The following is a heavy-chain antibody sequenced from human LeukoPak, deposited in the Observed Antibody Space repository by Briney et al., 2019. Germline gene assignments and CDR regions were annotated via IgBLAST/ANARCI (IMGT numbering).Heavy chain of an antibody. CDR1: GFTFSTYE. J-gene: IGHJ4*02. CDR3: ARRGYHDYSGFDY. V-gene: IGHV3-21*01. D-gene: IGHD1-26*01. Sequence: GGSLRLSCAASGFTFSTYEMNWVRQAPGKGLEWVSSISGSSSDIYYADSVKGRFTISRDNSKNSLYLQMKSLRAEDTALYYCARRGYHDYSGFDYWGQGTLVTVPS. CDR2: ISGSSSDI.